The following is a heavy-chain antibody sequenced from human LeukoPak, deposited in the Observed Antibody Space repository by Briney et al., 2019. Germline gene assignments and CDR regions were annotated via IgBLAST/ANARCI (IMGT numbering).Heavy chain of an antibody. V-gene: IGHV1-69*04. CDR1: GGTFSSYA. CDR2: IIPILGIA. J-gene: IGHJ4*02. CDR3: ARASSNYKFDY. D-gene: IGHD4-11*01. Sequence: ASVKVSCKASGGTFSSYAISWVRQAPGQGLEWVGRIIPILGIANYAQKFQGRVTITADKSTSTAYMELSSLRSEDTAVYYCARASSNYKFDYWGQGTLVTVSS.